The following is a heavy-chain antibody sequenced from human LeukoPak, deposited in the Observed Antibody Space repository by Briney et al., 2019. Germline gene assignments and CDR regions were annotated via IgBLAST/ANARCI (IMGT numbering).Heavy chain of an antibody. Sequence: SETLSLTCTVSGGSISSHYWSWIRQPPGKGLEWIGYIYYSGSTNYNPSLKSRVTISVDTSKNQFSLKLSSVTAADTAVYYCAREVRVVASYYYYMDVWGIGTTVTVSS. CDR1: GGSISSHY. J-gene: IGHJ6*03. CDR2: IYYSGST. V-gene: IGHV4-59*11. D-gene: IGHD6-6*01. CDR3: AREVRVVASYYYYMDV.